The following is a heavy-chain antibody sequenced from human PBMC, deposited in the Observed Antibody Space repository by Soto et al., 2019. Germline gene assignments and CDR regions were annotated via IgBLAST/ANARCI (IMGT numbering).Heavy chain of an antibody. CDR1: GYTFTEND. D-gene: IGHD1-26*01. Sequence: ASVKVSCKASGYTFTENDINWVRQATGQGLEWMGWMNPNSGNTGYAQKFQGRVTMTRDTSASTVYMELSSLRSEDTAVYYCARSSGGNFGIIIEGTNWFAPWGQGTLVTVSS. V-gene: IGHV1-8*01. CDR3: ARSSGGNFGIIIEGTNWFAP. J-gene: IGHJ5*02. CDR2: MNPNSGNT.